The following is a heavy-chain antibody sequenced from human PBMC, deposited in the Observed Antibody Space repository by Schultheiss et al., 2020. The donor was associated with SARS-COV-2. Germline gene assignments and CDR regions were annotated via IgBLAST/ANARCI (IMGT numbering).Heavy chain of an antibody. CDR2: ISSSSSYT. CDR3: AMGDYKYYFDY. V-gene: IGHV3-11*06. J-gene: IGHJ4*02. CDR1: GFTFSDYY. D-gene: IGHD4-11*01. Sequence: GESLKISCAASGFTFSDYYMSWIRQAPGKGLEWVSYISSSSSYTNYADSVKGRFTISRDNAKNSLYLQMNSLRAEDTAVYYCAMGDYKYYFDYWGQGTLVTVSS.